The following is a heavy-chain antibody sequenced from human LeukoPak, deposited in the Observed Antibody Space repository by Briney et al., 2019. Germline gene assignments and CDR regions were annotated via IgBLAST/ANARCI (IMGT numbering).Heavy chain of an antibody. CDR2: IRYDGSNK. Sequence: PGGSLRLSCAASGLTFSSYGMHWVRQAPGKGLEWVAFIRYDGSNKYYADSVKGRFTISRDNSKNTLYLQMNSLRAEDTAVYYCAKDSGSYSEYYFDYWGQGTLVTVSS. CDR3: AKDSGSYSEYYFDY. V-gene: IGHV3-30*02. J-gene: IGHJ4*02. D-gene: IGHD1-26*01. CDR1: GLTFSSYG.